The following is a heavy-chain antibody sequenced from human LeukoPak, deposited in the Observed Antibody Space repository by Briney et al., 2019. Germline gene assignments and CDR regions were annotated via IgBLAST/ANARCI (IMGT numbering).Heavy chain of an antibody. Sequence: PSETLSLTCTVSGGSISSSSYYWGWIRQPPGKGLEWIGSIYYSGSTYYNPSLKSRVTISVDTSKNQFSLKLSSVTAADTAVYYCARRGYSGYDRSFDYWGQGTLVTVSS. CDR2: IYYSGST. CDR1: GGSISSSSYY. J-gene: IGHJ4*02. V-gene: IGHV4-39*07. D-gene: IGHD5-12*01. CDR3: ARRGYSGYDRSFDY.